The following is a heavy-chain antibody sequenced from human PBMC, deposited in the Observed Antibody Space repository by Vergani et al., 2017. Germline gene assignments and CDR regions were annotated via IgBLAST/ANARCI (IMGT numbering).Heavy chain of an antibody. CDR2: IYYSGST. CDR3: ARHRGDYDRGGMDV. Sequence: QLHKSGPGLVKPSETLSLTCTLSGGSISSSSHFWGWLRQTPGKGLEWIGSIYYSGSTYYNPSLKSRVSISVDTSKNQFPLKLISVTAADTAVYYCARHRGDYDRGGMDVWCQGTTVIVSS. CDR1: GGSISSSSHF. D-gene: IGHD4-17*01. J-gene: IGHJ6*02. V-gene: IGHV4-39*01.